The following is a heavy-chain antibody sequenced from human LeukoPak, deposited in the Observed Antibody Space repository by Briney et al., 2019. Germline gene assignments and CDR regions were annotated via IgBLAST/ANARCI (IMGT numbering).Heavy chain of an antibody. CDR3: ARGLGDLIFGVVIQYYFDY. CDR1: GGSISSSSHY. CDR2: INHSGST. V-gene: IGHV4-39*07. J-gene: IGHJ4*02. D-gene: IGHD3-3*01. Sequence: PSETLSLTCTVSGGSISSSSHYWGWIRQPPGKGLEWIGEINHSGSTNYNPSLKSRVTISVDTSKNQFSLKLSSVTAADTAVYYCARGLGDLIFGVVIQYYFDYWGQGTLVTVSS.